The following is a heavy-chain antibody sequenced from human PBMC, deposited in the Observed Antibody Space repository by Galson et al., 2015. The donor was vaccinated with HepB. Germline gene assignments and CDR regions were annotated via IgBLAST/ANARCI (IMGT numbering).Heavy chain of an antibody. J-gene: IGHJ4*02. CDR3: AKVYRTLPSGWPLNTFFDY. Sequence: PLRLSCAASGFTVDHYAIHWVRQAPGEGLEWVSGISWNGGSIGYADSVKGRFTISRDNAKNSLYLEMSSLRPDDTALYYCAKVYRTLPSGWPLNTFFDYWGQGTLVTVSS. V-gene: IGHV3-9*01. D-gene: IGHD6-19*01. CDR2: ISWNGGSI. CDR1: GFTVDHYA.